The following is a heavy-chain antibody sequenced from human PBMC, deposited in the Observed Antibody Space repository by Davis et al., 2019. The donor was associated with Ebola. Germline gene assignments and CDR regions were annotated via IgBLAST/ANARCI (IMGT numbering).Heavy chain of an antibody. J-gene: IGHJ3*02. CDR1: GFTFSSYS. Sequence: PGGSLRLSCAASGFTFSSYSMNWVRQAPGKGLEWVSYISSSSSTIYYADSVKGRFTISRDNAKNSLYLQMNSLRDEDTAVYYCARDRGYSYGWEAFDIWGQGTMVTVSS. CDR3: ARDRGYSYGWEAFDI. D-gene: IGHD5-18*01. CDR2: ISSSSSTI. V-gene: IGHV3-48*02.